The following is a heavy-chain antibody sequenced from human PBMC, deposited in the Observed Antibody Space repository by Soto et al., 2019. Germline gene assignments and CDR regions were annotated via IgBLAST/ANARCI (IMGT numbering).Heavy chain of an antibody. CDR3: TSMVRGVITFDY. J-gene: IGHJ4*02. CDR1: GYTFTSYG. CDR2: ISAYNGNT. V-gene: IGHV1-18*01. Sequence: ASVKVSCKASGYTFTSYGISWVRQAPGQGLEWMGWISAYNGNTNYAQKLQGRVTMTTDTSTSTACMELRSLRSDDTAVYYCTSMVRGVITFDYWGQGTLVTVSS. D-gene: IGHD3-10*01.